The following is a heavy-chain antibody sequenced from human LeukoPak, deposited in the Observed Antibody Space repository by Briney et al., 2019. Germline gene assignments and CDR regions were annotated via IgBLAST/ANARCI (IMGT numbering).Heavy chain of an antibody. D-gene: IGHD6-19*01. V-gene: IGHV1-2*02. CDR2: INPNSGDT. CDR1: GYTFTGYC. Sequence: GASVKASCKASGYTFTGYCMHWVRQAPGQGLEWMGWINPNSGDTNYAQKFQGRVTMTRDTSISTAYMELSRLRFDDTAVYYCARHLHPSSSGVPNWGQGTLVTVSS. J-gene: IGHJ4*02. CDR3: ARHLHPSSSGVPN.